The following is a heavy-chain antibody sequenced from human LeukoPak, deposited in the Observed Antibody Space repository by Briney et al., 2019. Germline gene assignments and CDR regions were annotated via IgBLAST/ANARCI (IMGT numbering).Heavy chain of an antibody. J-gene: IGHJ4*02. CDR3: AGQKDPRPIDY. V-gene: IGHV1-2*02. CDR1: GYTFTTYP. CDR2: INPSSGGT. Sequence: ASVKVSCKTSGYTFTTYPLNWVRQAPGQGLEWMGWINPSSGGTNYAQKFQGRVTMTRDTSISTAYMELSELRSDDTAVYYCAGQKDPRPIDYWGQGTLITVSS.